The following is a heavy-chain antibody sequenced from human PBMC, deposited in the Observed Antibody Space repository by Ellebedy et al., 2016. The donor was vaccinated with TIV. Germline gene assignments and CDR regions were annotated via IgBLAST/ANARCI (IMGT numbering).Heavy chain of an antibody. J-gene: IGHJ3*01. CDR3: VSSTSMDAFDL. V-gene: IGHV4-59*01. CDR2: LYYTGST. Sequence: SETLSLTCAVSGGSLSDNYWTWIRQPPGQGLEWIGYLYYTGSTNYNPSLKSRVTISVNTPRNQFSLKVTSVTAADTAVYYCVSSTSMDAFDLWGQGTMVTVSS. CDR1: GGSLSDNY. D-gene: IGHD2/OR15-2a*01.